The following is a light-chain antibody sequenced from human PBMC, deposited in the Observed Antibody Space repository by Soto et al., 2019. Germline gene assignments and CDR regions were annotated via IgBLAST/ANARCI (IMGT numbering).Light chain of an antibody. Sequence: EIVLPQSPGTLSLSPGESATLSCRASPSVSSNYLAWYQQKPGQAPRLLIYGASSRATGIPDRFSGSGSGTDFTLTISRLEPEEFAVYYCQQHGSSPQTVGKGTKVDIK. J-gene: IGKJ1*01. CDR1: PSVSSNY. CDR3: QQHGSSPQT. V-gene: IGKV3-20*01. CDR2: GAS.